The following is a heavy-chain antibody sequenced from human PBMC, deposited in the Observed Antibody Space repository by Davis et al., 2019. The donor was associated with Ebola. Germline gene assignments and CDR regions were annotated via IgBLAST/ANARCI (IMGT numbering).Heavy chain of an antibody. Sequence: GESLKISCAASRFTFSSYGMHWVRQAPGKGLEWVAFIRYDGSKKYYADSVKGRFTISRDNSENTLDLQMNSLRAEDTAVYYCAKIAARGAFDIWGQGTMVTVSS. CDR2: IRYDGSKK. V-gene: IGHV3-30*02. CDR1: RFTFSSYG. J-gene: IGHJ3*02. CDR3: AKIAARGAFDI. D-gene: IGHD6-6*01.